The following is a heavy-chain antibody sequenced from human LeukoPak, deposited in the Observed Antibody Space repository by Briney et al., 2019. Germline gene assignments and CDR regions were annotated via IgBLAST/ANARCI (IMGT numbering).Heavy chain of an antibody. CDR1: GFTFSSYA. J-gene: IGHJ4*02. CDR3: AGSGSYFAPDDY. Sequence: GGSLRLSCAASGFTFSSYAMHWVRQAPGKGLEWVAVISYDGSYKYYADSVKGRFTISRDNSKNTLYLQMNSLRAEDTAVYYCAGSGSYFAPDDYWGQGTLVTVSS. V-gene: IGHV3-30*04. D-gene: IGHD1-26*01. CDR2: ISYDGSYK.